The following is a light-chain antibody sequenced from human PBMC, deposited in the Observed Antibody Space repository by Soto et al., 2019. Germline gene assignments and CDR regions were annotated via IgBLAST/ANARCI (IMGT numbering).Light chain of an antibody. Sequence: DIQMTQSPSSVSASVGDRVTITCRASQDISTSLAWFQQKPGEAPKSLIYAASHLHSEDPSKFRCRGSETDFTLTISNLQPEDFATYYCQQYNNYPPTFGGGTNVAIK. CDR3: QQYNNYPPT. CDR1: QDISTS. CDR2: AAS. J-gene: IGKJ4*01. V-gene: IGKV1-16*02.